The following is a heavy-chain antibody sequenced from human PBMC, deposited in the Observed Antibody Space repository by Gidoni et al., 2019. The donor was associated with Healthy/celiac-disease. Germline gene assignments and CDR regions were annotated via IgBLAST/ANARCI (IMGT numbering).Heavy chain of an antibody. D-gene: IGHD6-19*01. J-gene: IGHJ6*02. V-gene: IGHV5-51*03. Sequence: EVQLVQSGAEVKKPGASLKISCKGSGYSFTSYWIGWVRQMPGKGLEWMGIIYPCDSDTRYSPSCQGQVTISADKSISTAYLQWSSLKASDTAMYYCARDSSGPLYYYYGMDVWGQGTTVTVSS. CDR3: ARDSSGPLYYYYGMDV. CDR2: IYPCDSDT. CDR1: GYSFTSYW.